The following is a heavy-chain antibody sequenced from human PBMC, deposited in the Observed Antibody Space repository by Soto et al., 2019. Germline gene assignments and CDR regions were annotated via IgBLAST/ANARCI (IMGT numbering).Heavy chain of an antibody. CDR1: GYSFTGYY. Sequence: HEHLVQSGAEVKRPGASLKVSCKASGYSFTGYYIHWVRQAPGQGLEWMGWINPDSGATNYAQNFQGRVTLTSDTSISTASMDLTSLTSDDTAVYYCARGDYGTGGYPFPYLDYWGQGTVVIVSS. CDR2: INPDSGAT. V-gene: IGHV1-2*02. D-gene: IGHD2-8*02. J-gene: IGHJ4*02. CDR3: ARGDYGTGGYPFPYLDY.